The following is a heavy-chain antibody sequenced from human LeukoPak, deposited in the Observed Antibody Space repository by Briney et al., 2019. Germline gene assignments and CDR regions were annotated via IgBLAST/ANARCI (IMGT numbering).Heavy chain of an antibody. J-gene: IGHJ6*03. CDR2: ISGSGDTT. V-gene: IGHV3-23*01. CDR1: GLTFNNDA. Sequence: GGSLRLSCAASGLTFNNDAMNWVCQAPGEGMGWVSAISGSGDTTSYADSVKGRLAISRDNSKNTLYLQMNSRRAEVTAVYYCAKDRAHMDVWGKGTTVTVSS. CDR3: AKDRAHMDV.